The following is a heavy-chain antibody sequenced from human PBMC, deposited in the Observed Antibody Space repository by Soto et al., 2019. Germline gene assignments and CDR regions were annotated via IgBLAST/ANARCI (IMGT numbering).Heavy chain of an antibody. CDR3: ARDTDYYDSSSYLPYFDY. Sequence: QVQLVQSGAEVKKPGASVKVSCKASGYTFTSYGISWVRQAPGQGLEWMGWISAYNGNTNYAQKLQGRVTMTTDTSTSTAYMELRSLRSDDTAVYYCARDTDYYDSSSYLPYFDYWGQGTLVTVSS. J-gene: IGHJ4*02. CDR2: ISAYNGNT. D-gene: IGHD3-22*01. CDR1: GYTFTSYG. V-gene: IGHV1-18*01.